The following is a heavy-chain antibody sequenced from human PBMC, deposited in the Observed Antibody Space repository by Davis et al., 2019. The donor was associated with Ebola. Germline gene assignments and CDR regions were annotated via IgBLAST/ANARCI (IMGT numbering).Heavy chain of an antibody. CDR2: LGTSADT. CDR1: GFTFSIAW. CDR3: AKDTANIWFDI. J-gene: IGHJ3*02. Sequence: GGSLRLSCAVSGFTFSIAWMGWVRQAPGKGLEWVSTLGTSADTYYADSVKGRFTISRDNSRNTLYLQMNGLRVEDTAIYYCAKDTANIWFDIWGQGTMVTVSS. V-gene: IGHV3-23*01. D-gene: IGHD2-21*02.